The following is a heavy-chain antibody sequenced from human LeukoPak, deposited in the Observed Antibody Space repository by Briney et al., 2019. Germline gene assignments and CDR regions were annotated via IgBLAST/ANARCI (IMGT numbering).Heavy chain of an antibody. CDR2: ISAYNGNT. D-gene: IGHD5-18*01. CDR3: ARVSPVNTAMDWDMAFDI. Sequence: ASVKVSCKASGYTFTSYGISWVRQAPGQGLEWMGWISAYNGNTNYAQKLQGRVTMTTDTSTSTAYMELRSLRSDDTAVYYCARVSPVNTAMDWDMAFDIWGQGTMVTVSS. CDR1: GYTFTSYG. J-gene: IGHJ3*02. V-gene: IGHV1-18*01.